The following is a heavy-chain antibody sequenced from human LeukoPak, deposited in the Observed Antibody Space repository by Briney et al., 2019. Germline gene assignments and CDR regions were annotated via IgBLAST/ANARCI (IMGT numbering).Heavy chain of an antibody. CDR3: AKARPNIVATIINAFDI. CDR1: GFTFSSYA. Sequence: PGGSLRLSCAASGFTFSSYAMSWVRQAPGKGLEWVPAISGSGGSTYYADSVKGRFTISRDNSKNTLYLQMNSLRAEDTAVYYCAKARPNIVATIINAFDIWGQGTMVTVSS. CDR2: ISGSGGST. J-gene: IGHJ3*02. V-gene: IGHV3-23*01. D-gene: IGHD5-12*01.